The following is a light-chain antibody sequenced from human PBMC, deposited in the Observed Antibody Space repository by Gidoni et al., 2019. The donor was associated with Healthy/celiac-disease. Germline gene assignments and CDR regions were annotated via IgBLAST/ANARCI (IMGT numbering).Light chain of an antibody. CDR1: SSDVGGYND. CDR3: CSYAGSYTFLV. J-gene: IGLJ3*02. CDR2: DVS. Sequence: QSALTQPRSVSGSPGQSVTISCTGTSSDVGGYNDVSWYQPPPGKAPKLMIYDVSKRPSGVPDRFSGSKSGHTASLTISGLQAEDEADYYCCSYAGSYTFLVFGGGTKLTVL. V-gene: IGLV2-11*01.